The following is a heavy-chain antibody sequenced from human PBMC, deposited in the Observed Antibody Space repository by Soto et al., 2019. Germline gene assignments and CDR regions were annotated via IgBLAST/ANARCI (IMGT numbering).Heavy chain of an antibody. CDR3: ARDPSSGYYDSSGYYYHYYYGMDA. V-gene: IGHV4-59*12. CDR2: IYYSGST. CDR1: GGSISSYY. D-gene: IGHD3-22*01. Sequence: PSETLSLTCTVSGGSISSYYWSWIRQPPGKGLEWIGYIYYSGSTNYNPSLKSRVTISVDTSKNQLSLKLSSVTAADTAVYYCARDPSSGYYDSSGYYYHYYYGMDAWGQGTTVTVSS. J-gene: IGHJ6*02.